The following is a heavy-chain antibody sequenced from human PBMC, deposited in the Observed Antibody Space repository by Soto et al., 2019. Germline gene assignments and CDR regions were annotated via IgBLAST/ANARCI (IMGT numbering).Heavy chain of an antibody. CDR1: GFTFSSYG. D-gene: IGHD6-19*01. CDR3: AIDRQWLVN. J-gene: IGHJ4*02. V-gene: IGHV3-30*03. CDR2: ISYDGSNK. Sequence: SLRLSCAAPGFTFSSYGMHWVRQAPGKGLARVAVISYDGSNKYYADSAKGRFTITRDNSKNTLYLQMNSQRGESTAVDYCAIDRQWLVNWVQGTLVTVSS.